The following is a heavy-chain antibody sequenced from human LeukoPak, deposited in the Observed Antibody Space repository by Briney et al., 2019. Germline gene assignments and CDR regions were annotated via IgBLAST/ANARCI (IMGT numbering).Heavy chain of an antibody. CDR2: ISYDGSNK. CDR1: GFTFSSYG. J-gene: IGHJ3*02. V-gene: IGHV3-30*18. D-gene: IGHD2-15*01. Sequence: GGSLRLSCAASGFTFSSYGMHWVRQAPGKGLEWVAVISYDGSNKYYADYVKGRFTISRDNSKNTLYLQMNSLRAEDTAVYYCAKTQGDIVVVVAAKALYDAFDIWGQGTMVTVSS. CDR3: AKTQGDIVVVVAAKALYDAFDI.